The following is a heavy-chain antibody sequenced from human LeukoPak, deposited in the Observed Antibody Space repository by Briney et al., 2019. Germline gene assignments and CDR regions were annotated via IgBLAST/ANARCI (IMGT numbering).Heavy chain of an antibody. CDR3: ARLTNFDL. D-gene: IGHD1/OR15-1a*01. J-gene: IGHJ4*02. Sequence: GGSLRLSCGASGFTFSTFAMTWVRQAPRKGLEWVASISGDGAVTYHADPVKGRFTISRDNSKNMLYLQMNSLTAEDTAVYYCARLTNFDLGGQGTLVTVSS. V-gene: IGHV3-23*01. CDR2: ISGDGAVT. CDR1: GFTFSTFA.